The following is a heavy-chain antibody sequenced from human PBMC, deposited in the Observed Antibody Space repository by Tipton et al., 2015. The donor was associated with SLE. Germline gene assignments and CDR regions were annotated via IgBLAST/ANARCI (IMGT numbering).Heavy chain of an antibody. CDR2: IFASGST. V-gene: IGHV4-61*09. CDR3: ARGFGGSYSGF. Sequence: LRLSCTVSGGSINGGSFYWSWIRQPAGKGLEWIGQIFASGSTGYNPSLQSRVTISLDTSKNQFSLRLSSVTAADTAVHYCARGFGGSYSGFWGQGTLVTVSS. D-gene: IGHD1-26*01. J-gene: IGHJ4*02. CDR1: GGSINGGSFY.